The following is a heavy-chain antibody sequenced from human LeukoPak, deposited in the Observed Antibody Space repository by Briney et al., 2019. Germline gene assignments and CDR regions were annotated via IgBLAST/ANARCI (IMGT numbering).Heavy chain of an antibody. J-gene: IGHJ6*02. CDR1: GFTFRNFW. CDR3: ARDTYGMDV. Sequence: GGSLRLSCAASGFTFRNFWMTWVRQAPGKGLEWVSVIYSGGSTYYADSVKGRFTISRDNSKNTLYLQMNSLRAEDTAVYYCARDTYGMDVWGQGTTVTVSS. CDR2: IYSGGST. V-gene: IGHV3-53*01.